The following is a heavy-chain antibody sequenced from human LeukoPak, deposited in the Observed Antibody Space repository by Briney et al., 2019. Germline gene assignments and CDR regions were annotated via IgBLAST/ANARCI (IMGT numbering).Heavy chain of an antibody. CDR1: GGSISSYY. V-gene: IGHV4-59*01. CDR2: IYYSGST. J-gene: IGHJ3*02. CDR3: ARDWGIAVAGTTVGAFDI. Sequence: PSETLSLTCTVSGGSISSYYWTWIRQPPGKGLEWIGYIYYSGSTSYNPSLKSRVTISVDTSKNQFSLKLSSVTAADTAVYYCARDWGIAVAGTTVGAFDIWGQGTMVTVSS. D-gene: IGHD6-19*01.